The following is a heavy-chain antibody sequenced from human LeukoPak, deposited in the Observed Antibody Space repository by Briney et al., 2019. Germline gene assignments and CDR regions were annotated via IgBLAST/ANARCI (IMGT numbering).Heavy chain of an antibody. CDR2: TSYDGSNR. Sequence: PGGSLRLSCAASGFTFSSYGMHWVRPAPGKGLEWVAFTSYDGSNRYYADSVRGRFTISRDNSMNTLYLQMNSPTADDTADDTAVYYCAKGYGSGSYGVDYWGQGTLVTVSS. V-gene: IGHV3-30*18. CDR3: VYYCAKGYGSGSYGVDY. J-gene: IGHJ4*02. D-gene: IGHD3-10*01. CDR1: GFTFSSYG.